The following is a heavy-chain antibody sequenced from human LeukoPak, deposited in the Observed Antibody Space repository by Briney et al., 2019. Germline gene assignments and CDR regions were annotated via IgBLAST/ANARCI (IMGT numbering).Heavy chain of an antibody. J-gene: IGHJ4*02. CDR3: ARVGIGIVIVPAAINA. V-gene: IGHV3-11*01. D-gene: IGHD2-2*01. CDR1: GFTFSDYY. CDR2: ISTSGSSI. Sequence: GGSLRLSCAASGFTFSDYYMSWIRQAPGKGLEWVSYISTSGSSIYYADCVKGRFTISRDKAKKSLYLQMNSLRAEDTAVYFCARVGIGIVIVPAAINAWGQGTLVTVSS.